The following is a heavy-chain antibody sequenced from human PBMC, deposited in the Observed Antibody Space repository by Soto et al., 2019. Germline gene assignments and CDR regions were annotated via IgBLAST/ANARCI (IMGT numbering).Heavy chain of an antibody. Sequence: SETLSLTCTVSGGSISSYYWSWIRQPPGKGLEWIGYIYYSGSTNYNPSLKSRVPISVDTSKNQFSLKLSSVTAADTAVYYCARLGHCSGGSCYTRYNWFDPWGQGTLVTVSS. V-gene: IGHV4-59*08. J-gene: IGHJ5*02. CDR1: GGSISSYY. CDR2: IYYSGST. D-gene: IGHD2-15*01. CDR3: ARLGHCSGGSCYTRYNWFDP.